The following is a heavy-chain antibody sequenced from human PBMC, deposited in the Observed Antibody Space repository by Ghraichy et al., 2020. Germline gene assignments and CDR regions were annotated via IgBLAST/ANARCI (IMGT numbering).Heavy chain of an antibody. Sequence: GGSLRLSCAASGFTFSSYSMNWVRQAPGKGLEWVSYISVGSSSTLYYADSVKGRFTIYRDNAKNSLYLQMNSLGDEDTAVYYCARDSGSSWYYFDYWGQGGRVTVSS. CDR3: ARDSGSSWYYFDY. J-gene: IGHJ4*02. CDR2: ISVGSSSTL. CDR1: GFTFSSYS. D-gene: IGHD6-13*01. V-gene: IGHV3-48*02.